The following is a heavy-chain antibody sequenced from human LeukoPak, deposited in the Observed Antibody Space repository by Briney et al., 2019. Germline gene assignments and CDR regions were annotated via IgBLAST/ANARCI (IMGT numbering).Heavy chain of an antibody. CDR3: ARAVLRYFDWLFVRDEYYFDY. Sequence: ASVKVSCKASGYTFTSYDINWVRQATGQGLEWMGWMNPNSGNTGYAQKFQGRVTMTRNTSISTAYMELSSLRSEDTAVYYCARAVLRYFDWLFVRDEYYFDYWGQGTLVTVSS. J-gene: IGHJ4*02. CDR1: GYTFTSYD. D-gene: IGHD3-9*01. CDR2: MNPNSGNT. V-gene: IGHV1-8*01.